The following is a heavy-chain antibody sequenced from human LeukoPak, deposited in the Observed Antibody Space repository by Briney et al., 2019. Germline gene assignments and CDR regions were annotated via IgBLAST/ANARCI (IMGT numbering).Heavy chain of an antibody. CDR3: AKDSGSFDY. D-gene: IGHD1-26*01. Sequence: GGSLRLSCAASGFSFSTYAMAWARQPPGKGLEWVSAISDSGTNTYYADSVRGRFTVSRDNSKNTLYLQMNSLRGEDTAVYYCAKDSGSFDYWGQGTLVTVSS. CDR1: GFSFSTYA. J-gene: IGHJ4*02. CDR2: ISDSGTNT. V-gene: IGHV3-23*01.